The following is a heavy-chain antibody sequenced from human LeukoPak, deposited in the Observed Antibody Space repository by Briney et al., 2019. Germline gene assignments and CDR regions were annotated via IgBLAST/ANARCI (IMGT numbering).Heavy chain of an antibody. J-gene: IGHJ4*02. D-gene: IGHD4-17*01. V-gene: IGHV1-46*03. Sequence: ASVKVSCKASGYTFTSYAMNWVRQAPGQGLEWMGIINPSGGSTSYAQKFQGRVTMTRDTSTSTVYMELSSLRSEDTAVYYCAVAGYGDYGFDYWAQGTLVTVSS. CDR3: AVAGYGDYGFDY. CDR1: GYTFTSYA. CDR2: INPSGGST.